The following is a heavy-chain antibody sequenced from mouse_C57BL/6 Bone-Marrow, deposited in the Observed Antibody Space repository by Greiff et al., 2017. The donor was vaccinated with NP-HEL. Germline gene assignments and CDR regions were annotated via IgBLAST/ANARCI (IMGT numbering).Heavy chain of an antibody. Sequence: EVMLVESGGGLVKPGGSLKLSCAASGFTFSDYGMHWVRQAPEKGLEWVAYISSGSSTIYYADTVKGRFTISRDNAENTLFLQMTSLRSEDTAMYYCVGGGYGNYFDYWGQGTTLTVSS. CDR2: ISSGSSTI. CDR1: GFTFSDYG. J-gene: IGHJ2*01. V-gene: IGHV5-17*01. CDR3: VGGGYGNYFDY. D-gene: IGHD1-1*01.